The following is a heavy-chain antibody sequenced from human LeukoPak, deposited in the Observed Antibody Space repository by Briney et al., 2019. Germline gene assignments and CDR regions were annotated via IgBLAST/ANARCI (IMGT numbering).Heavy chain of an antibody. J-gene: IGHJ4*02. V-gene: IGHV3-11*06. Sequence: PGGSLRLSCTASGVPFIEYSMNWIRQAPGKGLEWISYIGIDSGNTKYADSVRGRFTISADNAKHSLYLQMNSLRVDDTAVYYFARDHNSVFDNWSQGTLVSVA. CDR2: IGIDSGNT. D-gene: IGHD1-1*01. CDR1: GVPFIEYS. CDR3: ARDHNSVFDN.